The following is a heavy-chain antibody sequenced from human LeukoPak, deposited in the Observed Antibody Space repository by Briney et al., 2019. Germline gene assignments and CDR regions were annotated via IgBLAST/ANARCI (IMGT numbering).Heavy chain of an antibody. Sequence: GGSLRLSCTASGFTFGDYAMSWVRQAPGKGLEWVSAISGSGGSTYYADAVKGRFTISRDNSKNTLYLQMNSLRAEDTAVYYCAKDTGRAAIGDYWGQGTLVTVSS. V-gene: IGHV3-23*01. CDR1: GFTFGDYA. CDR2: ISGSGGST. D-gene: IGHD2-2*02. CDR3: AKDTGRAAIGDY. J-gene: IGHJ4*02.